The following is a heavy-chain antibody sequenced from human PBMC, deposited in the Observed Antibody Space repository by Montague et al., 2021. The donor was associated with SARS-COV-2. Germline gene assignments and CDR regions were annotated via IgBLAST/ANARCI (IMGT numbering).Heavy chain of an antibody. V-gene: IGHV4-59*01. CDR1: GGSICTYY. J-gene: IGHJ5*02. CDR2: VYNNGST. D-gene: IGHD3-16*01. Sequence: SETLSLTCTVSGGSICTYYWSWVRQPPGKGLEWIGHVYNNGSTNYNPSLNSRVTISVDTSNNDFSLRLSSVTAADTAVYYCARDTHYYDDNALDDWFDPWGQGTLVTVSS. CDR3: ARDTHYYDDNALDDWFDP.